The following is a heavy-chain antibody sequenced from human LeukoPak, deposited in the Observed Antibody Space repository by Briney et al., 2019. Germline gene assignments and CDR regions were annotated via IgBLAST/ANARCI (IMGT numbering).Heavy chain of an antibody. CDR3: ARDTIVVVTFDI. CDR2: ISYDGSNK. Sequence: PGGSLRLSCAASGFTFSSYAMHWVRQAPGKGLEWVAVISYDGSNKYYADSVKGRFTISRDNSKNTLYLQMNSMRADDTAVQYCARDTIVVVTFDIWGQGPVVSVSS. V-gene: IGHV3-30-3*01. J-gene: IGHJ3*02. CDR1: GFTFSSYA. D-gene: IGHD2-2*01.